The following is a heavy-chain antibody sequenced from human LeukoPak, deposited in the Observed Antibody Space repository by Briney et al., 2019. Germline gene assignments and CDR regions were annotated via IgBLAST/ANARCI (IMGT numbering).Heavy chain of an antibody. CDR1: GYSFSTYW. Sequence: GRSLRLSCAASGYSFSTYWMHWVRQAPGGGLVWVSRINGDGSNTNYADSVKGRSTISRDNAKNTLYLQMNSLRAEDTAVYDCTRRVDATRWYDPWGQGTLVTVSS. CDR2: INGDGSNT. CDR3: TRRVDATRWYDP. V-gene: IGHV3-74*01. J-gene: IGHJ5*02. D-gene: IGHD2-15*01.